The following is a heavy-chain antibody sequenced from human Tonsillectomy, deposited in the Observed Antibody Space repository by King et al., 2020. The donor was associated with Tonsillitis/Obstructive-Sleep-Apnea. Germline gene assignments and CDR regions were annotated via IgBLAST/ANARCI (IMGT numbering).Heavy chain of an antibody. CDR3: ARDDVVGRYIDS. CDR1: GYTFTKYY. CDR2: INPSSAVT. J-gene: IGHJ4*02. D-gene: IGHD1-14*01. V-gene: IGHV1-46*01. Sequence: QLVQSGAEVKTPGASVKVSCKASGYTFTKYYIHWVRQARGQGLEWMGIINPSSAVTTYAQKFQGRVTMTSDTSASTVYLELSSLRSGDTAMYYCARDDVVGRYIDSWGQGTLVTVPS.